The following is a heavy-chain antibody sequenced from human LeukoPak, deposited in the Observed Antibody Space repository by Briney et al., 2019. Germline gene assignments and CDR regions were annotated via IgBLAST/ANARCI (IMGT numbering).Heavy chain of an antibody. D-gene: IGHD2-2*01. CDR3: ARDPGYCSSTSCYAYFDY. CDR1: GYSISSGYY. V-gene: IGHV4-38-2*02. Sequence: SETLSLTCTVSGYSISSGYYWGWIRQPPGKGLAWIGSIYHSGSTYYNPSLKSRVTISVDTSKNQFSLKLSSVTAADTAVYYCARDPGYCSSTSCYAYFDYWGQGTLVTVSS. CDR2: IYHSGST. J-gene: IGHJ4*02.